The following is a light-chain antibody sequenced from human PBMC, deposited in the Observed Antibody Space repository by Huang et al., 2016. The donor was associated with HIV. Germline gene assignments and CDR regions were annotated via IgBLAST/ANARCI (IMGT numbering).Light chain of an antibody. CDR3: QQYYQNPQT. CDR1: QSLLYSLNNKNY. J-gene: IGKJ5*01. Sequence: DIVMTQSPDSLSVSPGERATIDCKSSQSLLYSLNNKNYLAWFQQKPGRPPKLLLSWASTRESGMPERFSGSGSGTDFTRTINNLQPEDVATYYCQQYYQNPQTFGQGT. CDR2: WAS. V-gene: IGKV4-1*01.